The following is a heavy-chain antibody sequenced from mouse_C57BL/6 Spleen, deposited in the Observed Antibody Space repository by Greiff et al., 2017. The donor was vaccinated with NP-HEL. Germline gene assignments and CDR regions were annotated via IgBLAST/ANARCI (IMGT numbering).Heavy chain of an antibody. CDR2: IDPETGGT. CDR3: TREHYGKVWFAY. D-gene: IGHD2-1*01. J-gene: IGHJ3*01. V-gene: IGHV1-15*01. Sequence: QVQLKQSGAELVRPGASVTLSCKASGYTFTDYEMHWVKQTPVHGLEWIGAIDPETGGTAYNQKFKGKAILTADKSSSTAYMELRSLTSEDSAVYYCTREHYGKVWFAYWGQGTLVTVSA. CDR1: GYTFTDYE.